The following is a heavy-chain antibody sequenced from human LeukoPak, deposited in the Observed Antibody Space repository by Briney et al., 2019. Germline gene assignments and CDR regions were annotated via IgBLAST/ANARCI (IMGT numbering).Heavy chain of an antibody. V-gene: IGHV3-21*01. D-gene: IGHD3-10*01. Sequence: GGSLRLSCAASGFTFSSYSMNWVRQAPGKGLEWVSSISTSSSYIYYADSVKGRFTISRDNAKNSLYLQMNSLRAEDTAVYYCARDYDGSGLMDVWGQGTTVTVSS. CDR3: ARDYDGSGLMDV. CDR2: ISTSSSYI. CDR1: GFTFSSYS. J-gene: IGHJ6*02.